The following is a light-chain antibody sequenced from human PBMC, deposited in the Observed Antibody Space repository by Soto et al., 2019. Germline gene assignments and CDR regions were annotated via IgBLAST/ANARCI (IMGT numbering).Light chain of an antibody. Sequence: DIQITQCPSSRSASVGDRVTISCRASQSISTYLNWYQHKPGTAPRLLIYRASGMKSGVPPRFSGSGSGRDLTLTISSLRPQDIAMYYCQQSYSSHPWTFGQGTKVDI. CDR3: QQSYSSHPWT. V-gene: IGKV1-39*01. CDR2: RAS. CDR1: QSISTY. J-gene: IGKJ1*01.